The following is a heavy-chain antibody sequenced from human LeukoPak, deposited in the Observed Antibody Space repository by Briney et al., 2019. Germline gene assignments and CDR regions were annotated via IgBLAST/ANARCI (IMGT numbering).Heavy chain of an antibody. J-gene: IGHJ4*02. Sequence: PGGSLRLSCAASGFTFSSYGMHWVRQAPGKGLEWVAVISYDGSNKYYADSVKGRFTTSRDNSKNTLYLQMNSLRAEDTAVYYCAKDRSQGYYGSGSYYGPHFDYWGQGTLVTVSS. CDR2: ISYDGSNK. CDR1: GFTFSSYG. V-gene: IGHV3-30*18. CDR3: AKDRSQGYYGSGSYYGPHFDY. D-gene: IGHD3-10*01.